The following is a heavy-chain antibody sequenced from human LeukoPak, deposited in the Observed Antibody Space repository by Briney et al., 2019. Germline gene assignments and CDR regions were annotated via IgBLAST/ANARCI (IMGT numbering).Heavy chain of an antibody. V-gene: IGHV3-15*01. CDR2: IKSKTDGGAT. CDR1: EFPFTRAW. CDR3: TTCGCERCGAFDI. D-gene: IGHD5-12*01. J-gene: IGHJ3*02. Sequence: GGSLRLSCAVSEFPFTRAWMTWVRQAPGKGLEWVGRIKSKTDGGATDYAAPVKGRFSISRDDSKNTLYLQMNSLETEDTVMYYCTTCGCERCGAFDIWGEGTVVTVSS.